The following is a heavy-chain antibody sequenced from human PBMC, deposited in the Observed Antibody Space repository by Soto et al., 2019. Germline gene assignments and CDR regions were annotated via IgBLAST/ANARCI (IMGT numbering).Heavy chain of an antibody. Sequence: GRSLRLSCAASGLTFSSHGMSWVRQATGKGLEWLSAVSGSGGSTYSADSVKGRFTISRDNSKNTLYLQMNSLRAEDTAIYYCAKAYEGGTYYVGTFDYWGQGTLVTVSS. CDR2: VSGSGGST. V-gene: IGHV3-23*01. J-gene: IGHJ4*02. CDR3: AKAYEGGTYYVGTFDY. CDR1: GLTFSSHG. D-gene: IGHD1-26*01.